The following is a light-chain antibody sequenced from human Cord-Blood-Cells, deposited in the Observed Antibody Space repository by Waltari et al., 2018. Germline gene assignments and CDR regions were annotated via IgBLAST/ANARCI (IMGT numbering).Light chain of an antibody. Sequence: DIQMTQSPSTLSASVGDRVTITCRASQSISSWLAWYQQKPGKAPKLLIYDASSLESGVPSSFSGSGSGTEFTLTISSLQPDDFATYYFQQYNSYSYTFGQGTKLEIK. CDR3: QQYNSYSYT. CDR1: QSISSW. V-gene: IGKV1-5*01. CDR2: DAS. J-gene: IGKJ2*01.